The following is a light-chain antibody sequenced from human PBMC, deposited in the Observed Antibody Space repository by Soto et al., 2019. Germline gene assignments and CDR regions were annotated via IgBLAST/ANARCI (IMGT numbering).Light chain of an antibody. J-gene: IGKJ4*01. Sequence: DIQMTQSPSSLSASVGDRVTITCRASQTISMYLNWYQQKPGKAPILLISAASHLQSGVPSRFSGIGSGTDFTLTIDSLQPEDLATYYCQQSFTIPPLTFGGGTKVEIK. CDR1: QTISMY. CDR2: AAS. CDR3: QQSFTIPPLT. V-gene: IGKV1-39*01.